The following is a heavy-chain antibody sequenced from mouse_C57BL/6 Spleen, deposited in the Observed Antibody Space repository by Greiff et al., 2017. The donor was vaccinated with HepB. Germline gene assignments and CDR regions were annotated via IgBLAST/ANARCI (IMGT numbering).Heavy chain of an antibody. D-gene: IGHD2-4*01. Sequence: EVQLQQSGPELVKPGASVKMSCKASGYTFTDYNMHWVKQSHGKSLEWIGYINPNNGGTSYNQKFKGKATLTVNKSSSTAYMELRSLTSEDSAVYYCARSLYMITTRNYYAMDYWGQGTSVTVSS. CDR3: ARSLYMITTRNYYAMDY. V-gene: IGHV1-22*01. CDR1: GYTFTDYN. CDR2: INPNNGGT. J-gene: IGHJ4*01.